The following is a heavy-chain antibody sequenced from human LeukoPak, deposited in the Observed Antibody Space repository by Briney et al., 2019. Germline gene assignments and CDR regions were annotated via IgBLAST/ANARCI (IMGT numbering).Heavy chain of an antibody. CDR1: GYTFTSYY. D-gene: IGHD3-22*01. J-gene: IGHJ3*02. V-gene: IGHV1-46*01. Sequence: ASVKVTCNASGYTFTSYYMHWVRQAPGQGLEWMGIINPSGGSTSYAQKFQGRVTMTRDTSTSTVYMERSSLRSEDTAVYYCARPGRVYDSSGLGAFDIWGQGTMVTVSS. CDR3: ARPGRVYDSSGLGAFDI. CDR2: INPSGGST.